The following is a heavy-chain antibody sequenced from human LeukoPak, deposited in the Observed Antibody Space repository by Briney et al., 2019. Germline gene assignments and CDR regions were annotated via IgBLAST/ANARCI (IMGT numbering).Heavy chain of an antibody. Sequence: GSLRLSCAASRFTFSIYWMSWVRQAPGKGLEWVATIKGDGSERYYVDSVKGRFTVSRDNAKNSMYLQMNSLRAEDTAVYYCARGGTYTVDYWGQGTLVTVSS. J-gene: IGHJ4*02. V-gene: IGHV3-7*01. CDR1: RFTFSIYW. D-gene: IGHD3/OR15-3a*01. CDR3: ARGGTYTVDY. CDR2: IKGDGSER.